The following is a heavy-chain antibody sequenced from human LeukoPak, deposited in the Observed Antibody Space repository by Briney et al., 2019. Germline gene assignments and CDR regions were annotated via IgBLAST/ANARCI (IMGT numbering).Heavy chain of an antibody. CDR3: ARGRYCSADICTGGDSFDI. CDR2: KYARGSS. D-gene: IGHD2-15*01. J-gene: IGHJ3*02. Sequence: PSETLSLTCTVSGGYISNYYCSWVRQPAGKGLEWIGRKYARGSSNYNPPVQSRVTMSVHTSKNQFSLKLRSVTAADTAVYYCARGRYCSADICTGGDSFDIWGQGTMVSVSP. CDR1: GGYISNYY. V-gene: IGHV4-4*07.